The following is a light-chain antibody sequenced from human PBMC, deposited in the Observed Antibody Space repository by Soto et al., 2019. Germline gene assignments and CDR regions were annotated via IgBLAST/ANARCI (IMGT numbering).Light chain of an antibody. J-gene: IGLJ2*01. Sequence: QYVLTQPASVSGSPGQSISISCTGTSSDVGGYNYVSWYQQHPGESPRLMVYDVSTRPSGLSNRFSGSKSGNTASLTISGPQAEDEADYSCSSYTSSNTLVFGGGTKFNVL. V-gene: IGLV2-14*03. CDR3: SSYTSSNTLV. CDR1: SSDVGGYNY. CDR2: DVS.